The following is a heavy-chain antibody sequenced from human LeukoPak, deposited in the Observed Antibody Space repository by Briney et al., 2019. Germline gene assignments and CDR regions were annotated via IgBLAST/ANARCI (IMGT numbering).Heavy chain of an antibody. CDR1: GFAFSSNW. CDR3: VRDLGGRSGH. V-gene: IGHV3-74*01. Sequence: GGSLRLSCAASGFAFSSNWMHWVRQAPGEGLVWVSRINEDGSTTNYADSVKGRSTIFRDNAKNTLYLQMNSLRAEDTAVYYCVRDLGGRSGHWGQGTLVTVSS. CDR2: INEDGSTT. J-gene: IGHJ4*02. D-gene: IGHD1-26*01.